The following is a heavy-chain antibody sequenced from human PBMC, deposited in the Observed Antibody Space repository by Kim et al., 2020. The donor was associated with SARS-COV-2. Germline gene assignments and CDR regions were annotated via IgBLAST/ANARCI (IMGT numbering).Heavy chain of an antibody. CDR3: AKGGGGWYPADF. J-gene: IGHJ4*02. D-gene: IGHD6-19*01. Sequence: YADSVRGRFTISRDNSKNTLFLQMNSLRAEDTAVYYCAKGGGGWYPADFWGQGTLITVSS. V-gene: IGHV3-23*01.